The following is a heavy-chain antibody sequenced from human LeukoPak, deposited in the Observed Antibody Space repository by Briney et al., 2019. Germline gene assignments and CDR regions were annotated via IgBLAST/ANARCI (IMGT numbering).Heavy chain of an antibody. CDR2: IKQDGTEK. D-gene: IGHD2-2*01. CDR1: GGSISSYY. Sequence: ETLSLTCAVSGGSISSYYWSWVRQAPGKGLEWVANIKQDGTEKYYVDSVKGRFTISRDNAKNSLYLQMNSLRVEDTAVYYCASNEVPAEDAPWGRGTLVTVSS. V-gene: IGHV3-7*01. J-gene: IGHJ4*02. CDR3: ASNEVPAEDAP.